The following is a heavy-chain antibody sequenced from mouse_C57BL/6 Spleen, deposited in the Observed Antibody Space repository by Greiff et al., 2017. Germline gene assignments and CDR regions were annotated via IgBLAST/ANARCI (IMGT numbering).Heavy chain of an antibody. CDR1: GFNIKDDY. V-gene: IGHV14-4*01. Sequence: EVQLQQSGAELVRPGASVKLSCTASGFNIKDDYMHWVKQRPEQGLEWIGWIDPENGDTEYASKFQGKATITADTSSNPAYLQLSSLTSEDTAVYYCTTGGSSSWFAYWGQGTLVTVSA. CDR2: IDPENGDT. CDR3: TTGGSSSWFAY. J-gene: IGHJ3*01. D-gene: IGHD1-1*01.